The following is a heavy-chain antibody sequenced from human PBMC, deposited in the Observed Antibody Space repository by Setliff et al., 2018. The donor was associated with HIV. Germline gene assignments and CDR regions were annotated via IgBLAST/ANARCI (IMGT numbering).Heavy chain of an antibody. V-gene: IGHV4-39*07. Sequence: SETLSLTCTVSGGPITTSTYYWGWIRQPPGKGLEYIGNIYQSGTTYYNSSLASRVTMSLDTSKNQFSLKLNSVTAADTAVYYREAATVGEAGYYGIDVWGPGTTVTVSS. CDR2: IYQSGTT. D-gene: IGHD1-26*01. CDR1: GGPITTSTYY. CDR3: EAATVGEAGYYGIDV. J-gene: IGHJ6*02.